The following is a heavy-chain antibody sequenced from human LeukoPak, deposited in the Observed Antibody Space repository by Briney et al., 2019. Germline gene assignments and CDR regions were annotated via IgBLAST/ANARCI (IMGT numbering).Heavy chain of an antibody. J-gene: IGHJ4*02. D-gene: IGHD3-16*02. CDR2: ISGDGANT. CDR1: GFTFSSYG. Sequence: GGSLRLSCAASGFTFSSYGMNWVRQAPGKGLEWVSAISGDGANTYCADSVKGRFTMSRDNSKNTLYLQMNSLRAEDTAVYFCAKTVSGSHSYQGGDYWGQGTLVFVSS. CDR3: AKTVSGSHSYQGGDY. V-gene: IGHV3-23*01.